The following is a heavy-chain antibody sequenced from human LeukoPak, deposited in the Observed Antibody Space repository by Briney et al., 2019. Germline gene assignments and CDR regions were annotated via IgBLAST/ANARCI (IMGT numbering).Heavy chain of an antibody. CDR2: INHSGST. D-gene: IGHD3-22*01. V-gene: IGHV4-34*01. J-gene: IGHJ6*02. CDR1: GGSFSGYY. Sequence: PSETLSLTCAVYGGSFSGYYWSWIRQPPGEGLEWIGEINHSGSTNYNPSLKSRVTISVDTSKNQFSLKLSSVTAADTAVYYCARAKGTYYYDSSGYYHYYYYYGMDVWGQGTTVTVSS. CDR3: ARAKGTYYYDSSGYYHYYYYYGMDV.